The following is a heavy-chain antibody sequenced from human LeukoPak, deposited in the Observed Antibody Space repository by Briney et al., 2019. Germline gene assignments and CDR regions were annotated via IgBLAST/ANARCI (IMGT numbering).Heavy chain of an antibody. CDR2: IYHSGST. D-gene: IGHD6-19*01. CDR1: GYSISSGYY. Sequence: SETLSLTCAVSGYSISSGYYWGWIRQPPGKGLEWIGSIYHSGSTYYNPSLKSRVTISVDTSKNQFSLKLSSVTAADTAVYYCARRKIAVLAAFDIWGQGTMVSVSS. J-gene: IGHJ3*02. V-gene: IGHV4-38-2*01. CDR3: ARRKIAVLAAFDI.